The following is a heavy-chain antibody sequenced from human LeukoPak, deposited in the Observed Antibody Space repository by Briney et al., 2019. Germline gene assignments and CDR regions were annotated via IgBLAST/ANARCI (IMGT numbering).Heavy chain of an antibody. D-gene: IGHD6-13*01. V-gene: IGHV1-24*01. J-gene: IGHJ3*02. CDR1: GYTLTELS. CDR3: ATTRPPPGYSSSWYAFDI. CDR2: FDPEDGET. Sequence: ASVKVSCKVSGYTLTELSMHWVRQAPGKGLEWMGGFDPEDGETIYAQKFQGRVTMTEDTSTDTAYMELSSLRSEDTAVYYCATTRPPPGYSSSWYAFDIWGQGAMVTVSS.